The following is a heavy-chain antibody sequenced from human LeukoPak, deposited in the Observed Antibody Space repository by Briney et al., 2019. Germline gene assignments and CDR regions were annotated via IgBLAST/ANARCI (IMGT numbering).Heavy chain of an antibody. Sequence: GGSLRLSCAASGFTFSSYSMNWVRHAPGKGLEWVSSISSSSSYIYYADSVKGRFTISRDNAKNSLYLQMNSLRAEDTAVYYCARSSVAGTDYWGQGTLVTVSS. V-gene: IGHV3-21*01. CDR2: ISSSSSYI. J-gene: IGHJ4*02. CDR3: ARSSVAGTDY. CDR1: GFTFSSYS. D-gene: IGHD6-19*01.